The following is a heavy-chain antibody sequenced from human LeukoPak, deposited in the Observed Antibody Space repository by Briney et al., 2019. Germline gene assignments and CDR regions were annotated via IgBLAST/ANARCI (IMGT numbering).Heavy chain of an antibody. CDR3: ARNKRLGWERADTTFDY. CDR2: IYYSGST. J-gene: IGHJ4*02. CDR1: GGSISSYY. D-gene: IGHD1-1*01. V-gene: IGHV4-59*12. Sequence: SETLSLTCTVSGGSISSYYWSWIRQPPGKGLEWIGYIYYSGSTNYNPSLKSRVTISVDTSKNQFSLTLSSVTAADTAVYYCARNKRLGWERADTTFDYWGQGTLVTVSS.